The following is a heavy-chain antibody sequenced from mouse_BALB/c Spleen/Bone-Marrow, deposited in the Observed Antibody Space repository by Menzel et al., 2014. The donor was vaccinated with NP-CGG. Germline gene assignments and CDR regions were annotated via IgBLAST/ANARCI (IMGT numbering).Heavy chain of an antibody. J-gene: IGHJ2*01. CDR1: GYPFTRYW. D-gene: IGHD2-14*01. CDR2: IYPGSDSP. Sequence: QLLESGAALMKPGPSVDMSCQASGYPFTRYWMHWVTHKPGHDLEWIGDIYPGSDSPNYNEKFKSKATPTVYTCSSTAYMQLSSLTSEGSSVYDCARDYRYLDYWGQGTTLTVSS. V-gene: IGHV1-55*01. CDR3: ARDYRYLDY.